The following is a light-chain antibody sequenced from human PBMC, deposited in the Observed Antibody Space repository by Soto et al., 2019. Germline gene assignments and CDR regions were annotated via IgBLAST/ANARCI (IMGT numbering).Light chain of an antibody. Sequence: QSALTQPASVSGSTGQSITISCTGTSSDLGGYKYVSWYQQHPGKAPKLIIYDVSNRLSGVSNRCSGSKSGNTASLTIYGIQADDKAEYHCRSYTSSSNVTIGGGPKLTVL. V-gene: IGLV2-14*01. CDR2: DVS. CDR1: SSDLGGYKY. J-gene: IGLJ2*01. CDR3: RSYTSSSNVT.